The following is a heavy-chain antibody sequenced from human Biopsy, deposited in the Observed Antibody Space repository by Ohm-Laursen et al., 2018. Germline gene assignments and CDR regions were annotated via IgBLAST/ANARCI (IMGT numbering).Heavy chain of an antibody. Sequence: SLRLSCAASGYTFNNYGMRWVRQAPGKGLEWVAFIFYDGSNTYYADSVKGRFTISRDNSRDTLYLQMSSLRAEDTAVYYCAKDRYNYTPIGGFSMDVWGQGTTVTVSS. J-gene: IGHJ6*02. CDR1: GYTFNNYG. V-gene: IGHV3-30*02. CDR3: AKDRYNYTPIGGFSMDV. D-gene: IGHD5-18*01. CDR2: IFYDGSNT.